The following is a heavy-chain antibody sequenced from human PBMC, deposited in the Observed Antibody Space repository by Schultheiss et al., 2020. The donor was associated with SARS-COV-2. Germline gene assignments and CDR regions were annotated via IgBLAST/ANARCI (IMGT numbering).Heavy chain of an antibody. J-gene: IGHJ6*02. CDR3: AREGGIAELEGGGMDV. CDR2: ISSSSSYI. Sequence: GGSLRLSCAASGFTFSSYSMNWVRQAPGKGLEWVSSISSSSSYIYYADSVKGRFTISRDNAKNSLYLQMNSLRAEDTAVYYCAREGGIAELEGGGMDVWGQGTTVTVSS. D-gene: IGHD6-13*01. V-gene: IGHV3-21*01. CDR1: GFTFSSYS.